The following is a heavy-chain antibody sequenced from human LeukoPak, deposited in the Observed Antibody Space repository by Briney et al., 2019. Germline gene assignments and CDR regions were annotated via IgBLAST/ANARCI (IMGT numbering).Heavy chain of an antibody. V-gene: IGHV5-51*01. D-gene: IGHD2-2*02. Sequence: GESLKISCKGSGYSFTSYWIGWVRQMPGKGLEWMGSIYPGDSGTRYSPSFQGQVTISADKSISTAYLQWSSLKASDTAMYYCARRQLLYSFDAFDIWGQGTMVTVSS. J-gene: IGHJ3*02. CDR1: GYSFTSYW. CDR3: ARRQLLYSFDAFDI. CDR2: IYPGDSGT.